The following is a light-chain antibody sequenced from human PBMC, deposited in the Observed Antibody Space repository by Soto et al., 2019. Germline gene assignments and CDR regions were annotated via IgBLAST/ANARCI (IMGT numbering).Light chain of an antibody. J-gene: IGKJ2*01. CDR2: DAS. V-gene: IGKV3-15*01. CDR1: QSISNN. Sequence: EIVMTQSPATLSVSPGERATLSCRASQSISNNLAWYQQKPGQTPRLLIYDASTRATGVPDRISGSGSGTHFTLTISSLQSEDFAVYFCQQYNNWPRTFGQGTKVDIK. CDR3: QQYNNWPRT.